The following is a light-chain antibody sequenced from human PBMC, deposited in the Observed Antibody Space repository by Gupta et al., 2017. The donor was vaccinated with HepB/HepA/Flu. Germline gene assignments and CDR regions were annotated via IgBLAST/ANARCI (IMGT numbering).Light chain of an antibody. CDR3: AAWDDSRSGQV. CDR2: RNN. J-gene: IGLJ2*01. Sequence: SVLTPPPSASGTPGQRVTICCSGSSCTIGSNYVYCYQQLPGTAPKLLIYRNNQRTSGGPARFSDSKSGTATALSISGRLPAEEADYYCAAWDDSRSGQVFGGGTKLTVL. V-gene: IGLV1-47*01. CDR1: SCTIGSNY.